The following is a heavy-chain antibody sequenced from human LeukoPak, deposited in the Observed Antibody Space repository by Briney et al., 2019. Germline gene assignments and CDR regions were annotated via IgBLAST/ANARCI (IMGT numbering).Heavy chain of an antibody. CDR3: ARAPGRRSYHYYYMDV. CDR1: GVTFGAYA. Sequence: ASVKVSCKAPGVTFGAYAISWVRQAPGQGLEWMGGIIAMFTTANYAQKFQGRVTITADKSTSTAYMELSSLRSEDTAVYYCARAPGRRSYHYYYMDVWGKGTTVTISS. D-gene: IGHD2-15*01. J-gene: IGHJ6*03. CDR2: IIAMFTTA. V-gene: IGHV1-69*06.